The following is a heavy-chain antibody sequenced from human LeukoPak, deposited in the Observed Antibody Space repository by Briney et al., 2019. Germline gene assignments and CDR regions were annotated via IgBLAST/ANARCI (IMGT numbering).Heavy chain of an antibody. Sequence: SETLSLTCTVSGGSISSYYWSWIRQPPGKGLEWIGYIHYSGSTNYNPSLKSRVTISVETSKNQFSLKLSSVTAADTAVYYCARSSEGRYYYDSSGFSYYYYYMDVWGKGTTVTISS. CDR3: ARSSEGRYYYDSSGFSYYYYYMDV. CDR1: GGSISSYY. CDR2: IHYSGST. J-gene: IGHJ6*03. V-gene: IGHV4-59*01. D-gene: IGHD3-22*01.